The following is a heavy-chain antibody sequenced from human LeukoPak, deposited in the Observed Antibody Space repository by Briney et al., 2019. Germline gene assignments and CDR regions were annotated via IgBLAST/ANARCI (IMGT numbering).Heavy chain of an antibody. J-gene: IGHJ5*02. D-gene: IGHD3-9*01. CDR3: ARLSVSDILTGANPNWFDP. CDR2: IYYSGST. V-gene: IGHV4-59*08. CDR1: GGSISSYY. Sequence: SETLSLTCTVSGGSISSYYWSWIRQPPGKGLEWIEYIYYSGSTNYNPSLKSRVTISVDTSKNQFSLKLSSVTAADTAVYYCARLSVSDILTGANPNWFDPWGQGTLVTVSS.